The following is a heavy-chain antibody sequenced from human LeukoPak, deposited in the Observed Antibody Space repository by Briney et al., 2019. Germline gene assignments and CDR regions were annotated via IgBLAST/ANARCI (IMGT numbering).Heavy chain of an antibody. J-gene: IGHJ4*02. Sequence: GGSLRLSCVVSGFTISSYGMHWVRQAPGKGLEWVSYISGRDNIIYYADSVKGRFTISRDNAKNSVYLDMNSLRVEDTAIYYCARAPYSGYERPNDYWGQGTLVTVSS. D-gene: IGHD5-12*01. CDR2: ISGRDNII. CDR1: GFTISSYG. CDR3: ARAPYSGYERPNDY. V-gene: IGHV3-48*04.